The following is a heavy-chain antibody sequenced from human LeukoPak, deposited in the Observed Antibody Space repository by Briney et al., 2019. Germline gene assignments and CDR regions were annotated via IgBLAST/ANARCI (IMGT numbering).Heavy chain of an antibody. CDR1: GGSISSSTYY. Sequence: SETLSLTCTVSGGSISSSTYYWGWIRQPPGKGLEWIGSIYSVTTSYNPSLKSRVTISVDTSKNQFSLKLTSVTAADTAVYYCARHFGSSSVSPYDYWGQGTLLTASS. D-gene: IGHD6-6*01. CDR3: ARHFGSSSVSPYDY. J-gene: IGHJ4*02. CDR2: IYSVTT. V-gene: IGHV4-39*01.